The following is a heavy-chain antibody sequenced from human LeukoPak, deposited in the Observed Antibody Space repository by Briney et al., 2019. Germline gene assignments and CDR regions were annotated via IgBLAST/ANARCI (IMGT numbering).Heavy chain of an antibody. V-gene: IGHV3-66*01. CDR2: IYSGGST. CDR3: ARDRYSSGWYDS. J-gene: IGHJ5*01. CDR1: EFTVTTNY. Sequence: GGSLRLSCVASEFTVTTNYMNWVRQAPGKGLEWVSVIYSGGSTYYADSVKGRFTISRDSSKNTVDLQMNSLRVEDTAVYYCARDRYSSGWYDSWGQGTRVTVSS. D-gene: IGHD3-22*01.